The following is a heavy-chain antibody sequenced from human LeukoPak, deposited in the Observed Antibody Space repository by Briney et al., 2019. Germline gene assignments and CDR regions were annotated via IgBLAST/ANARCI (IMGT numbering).Heavy chain of an antibody. Sequence: SETLSLTCTVSGGSISSYYWSWLRQPPGKGLEGIGYISYSGSTNYNPSLTSRGSISVETYKNQLSLTLSSVTAADTAVYYCARGNWNYASFWFDPWGQGTLVTVSS. V-gene: IGHV4-59*01. J-gene: IGHJ5*02. D-gene: IGHD1-7*01. CDR1: GGSISSYY. CDR2: ISYSGST. CDR3: ARGNWNYASFWFDP.